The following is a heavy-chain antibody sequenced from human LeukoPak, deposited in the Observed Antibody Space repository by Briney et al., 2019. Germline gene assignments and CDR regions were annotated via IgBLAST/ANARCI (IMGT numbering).Heavy chain of an antibody. CDR2: MNTNSGNT. CDR3: ARGLPKAVFGMVIED. D-gene: IGHD3-3*01. V-gene: IGHV1-8*02. CDR1: GYTFTDYY. J-gene: IGHJ1*01. Sequence: ASVKVSCKASGYTFTDYYMHWVRQAPGQGLEWMGWMNTNSGNTGYSQNFQGRVTMTRDTSISTAYMELSSLMSEDTAVYYCARGLPKAVFGMVIEDWGQGTLVTVSS.